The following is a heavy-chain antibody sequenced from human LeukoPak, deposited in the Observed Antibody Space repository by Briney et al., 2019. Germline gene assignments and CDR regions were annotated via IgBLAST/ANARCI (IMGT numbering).Heavy chain of an antibody. V-gene: IGHV3-23*01. CDR2: IGGSGNTQ. D-gene: IGHD3-22*01. CDR3: AKDSVDYYDNSGGAFDY. Sequence: GGSLRLSCAASGFTFSSYAMSWVRQAPGKGLEWVSVIGGSGNTQFYADFLRGRFTVSRDNSKDTVYLEMNGLRADDTAVYFCAKDSVDYYDNSGGAFDYWGPGTLVAVSP. CDR1: GFTFSSYA. J-gene: IGHJ4*02.